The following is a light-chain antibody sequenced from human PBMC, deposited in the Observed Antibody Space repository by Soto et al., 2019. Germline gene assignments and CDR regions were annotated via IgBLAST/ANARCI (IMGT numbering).Light chain of an antibody. CDR3: QQYGSSTWT. CDR1: QSFRGL. V-gene: IGKV3-20*01. CDR2: AAS. J-gene: IGKJ1*01. Sequence: EVVLTQAPVSLSLSRGEGATGSCRASQSFRGLLAWYQQKPGQAPTLLIYAASRRATGIPDRFSGSGSGTDFTLTISRLEPEDFAVYYCQQYGSSTWTFGQGTKVDIK.